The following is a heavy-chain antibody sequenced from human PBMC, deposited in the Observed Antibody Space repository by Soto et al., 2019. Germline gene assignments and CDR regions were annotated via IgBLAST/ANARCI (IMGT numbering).Heavy chain of an antibody. V-gene: IGHV4-59*01. D-gene: IGHD3-22*01. CDR2: IYYRGST. CDR1: GGSIRSYY. Sequence: PSETLSLTCTVSGGSIRSYYWSWIRQPPGKGLEWIGYIYYRGSTSYNPSLKSRVTMSVDTSQNQFSLRLTSVTAADTAIYYCARNRYYDSTGYLDYWGQGTLVTVSS. CDR3: ARNRYYDSTGYLDY. J-gene: IGHJ4*02.